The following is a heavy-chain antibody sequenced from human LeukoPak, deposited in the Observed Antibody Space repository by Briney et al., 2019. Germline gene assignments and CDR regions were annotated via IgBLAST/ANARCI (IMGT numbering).Heavy chain of an antibody. CDR2: IWYDGSKK. D-gene: IGHD3-3*01. CDR1: GFSFSAYG. CDR3: ERVFLVLPQKYFDS. V-gene: IGHV3-30*02. J-gene: IGHJ4*02. Sequence: PGGSLRLSCAASGFSFSAYGMHWVRQAPGKGLEWVAYIWYDGSKKEYANSVKGRFTISRDTSKSTVYLQMSSLRPEDTAMYYCERVFLVLPQKYFDSGAQGTLATFS.